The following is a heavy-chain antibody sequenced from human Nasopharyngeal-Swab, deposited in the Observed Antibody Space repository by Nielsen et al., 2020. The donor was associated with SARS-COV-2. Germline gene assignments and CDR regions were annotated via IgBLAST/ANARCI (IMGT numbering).Heavy chain of an antibody. V-gene: IGHV3-74*01. J-gene: IGHJ5*02. CDR3: GRDLGGYGGS. CDR1: GVTFSSFW. Sequence: GESLKISCAASGVTFSSFWMHWVRQVPGEGLVWVSRIDTDGSVTNYADSVKGRFTISRDNAKNTLYLQMNSLRAEDTAVYYCGRDLGGYGGSWGQGALVIVSP. CDR2: IDTDGSVT. D-gene: IGHD5-12*01.